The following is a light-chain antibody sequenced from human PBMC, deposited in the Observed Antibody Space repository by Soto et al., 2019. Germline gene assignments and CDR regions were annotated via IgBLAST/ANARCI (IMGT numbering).Light chain of an antibody. CDR3: AAWDDSLSGGV. CDR2: SND. J-gene: IGLJ1*01. V-gene: IGLV1-47*02. Sequence: QSVLTQPPSASGTPGQTVTISCSGSSVNIGFNYVYWYQQLPGMAPKLLIHSNDERPSGVPDRFSGSKSGTSASLAISGLRSEDEAEYYCAAWDDSLSGGVFGTGTKVTVL. CDR1: SVNIGFNY.